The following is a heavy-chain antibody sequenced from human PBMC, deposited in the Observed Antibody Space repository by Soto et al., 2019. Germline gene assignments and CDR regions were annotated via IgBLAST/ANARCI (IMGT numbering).Heavy chain of an antibody. D-gene: IGHD3-9*01. CDR1: GGSITSSSYY. J-gene: IGHJ5*02. V-gene: IGHV4-61*01. CDR2: IYYSGST. Sequence: SETLSLTCTVSGGSITSSSYYWSWIRQPPGKGLERIGYIYYSGSTNYNPSLKSRVTISVDTSKNQFSLKLSSVTAADTAVYYCARSYYDILTGDNWFDPWGQGTLVTVSS. CDR3: ARSYYDILTGDNWFDP.